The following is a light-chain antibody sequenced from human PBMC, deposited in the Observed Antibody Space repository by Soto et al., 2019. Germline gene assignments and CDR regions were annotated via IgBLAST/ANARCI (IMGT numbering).Light chain of an antibody. V-gene: IGLV2-23*01. Sequence: QSALTQPASVSASPGQSITISCTGTSSDVGSSNLVSWYQHHPGKAPKLIICRHSCVSGRFSVSKSGNTASLTLSGLQADDEDEYDYYSCARSTTCYPFGTGTKVTVL. J-gene: IGLJ1*01. CDR1: SSDVGSSNL. CDR3: YSCARSTTCYP.